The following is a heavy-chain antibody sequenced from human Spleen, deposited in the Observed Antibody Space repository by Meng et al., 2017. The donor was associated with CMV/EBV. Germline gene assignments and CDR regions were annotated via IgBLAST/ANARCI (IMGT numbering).Heavy chain of an antibody. CDR3: AEEGGNSDAFDI. V-gene: IGHV1-18*01. CDR1: GYTFTSYG. J-gene: IGHJ3*02. Sequence: ASVKVSCKASGYTFTSYGISWVRQAPGQGLEWMGWISAYNGNTNYAQKLQGRVTITADKSTSTAYMELSSLRSEDTAVYYRAEEGGNSDAFDIWGQGTMVTVSS. D-gene: IGHD4-23*01. CDR2: ISAYNGNT.